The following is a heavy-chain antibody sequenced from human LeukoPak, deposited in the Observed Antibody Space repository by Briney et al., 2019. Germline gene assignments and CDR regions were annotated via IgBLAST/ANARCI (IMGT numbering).Heavy chain of an antibody. D-gene: IGHD6-19*01. CDR3: ARLVAVAGTVWYFDL. CDR2: IYPGDSDT. V-gene: IGHV5-51*01. CDR1: GYSFTSYW. J-gene: IGHJ2*01. Sequence: PGESLKISCKGSGYSFTSYWIGWVRQMSGKGLEWMGIIYPGDSDTRYSPSFQGQVTISADKSISTAYLQWSSLKASDTAMYYCARLVAVAGTVWYFDLWGRGTLVTVSS.